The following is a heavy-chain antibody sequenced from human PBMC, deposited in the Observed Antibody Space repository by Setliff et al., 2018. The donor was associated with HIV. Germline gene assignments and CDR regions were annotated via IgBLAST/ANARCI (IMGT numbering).Heavy chain of an antibody. D-gene: IGHD3-22*01. CDR2: IIPILGIA. CDR3: ARSDSSGYYKDWFDP. Sequence: SVKVSCKPSGYTFTAYGLSWVRQAPGQGLEWMGGIIPILGIANYAQKFQGRVTITADESTSTAYMELSSLRSEDTAVYYCARSDSSGYYKDWFDPWGQGTLVTVSS. V-gene: IGHV1-69*10. J-gene: IGHJ5*01. CDR1: GYTFTAYG.